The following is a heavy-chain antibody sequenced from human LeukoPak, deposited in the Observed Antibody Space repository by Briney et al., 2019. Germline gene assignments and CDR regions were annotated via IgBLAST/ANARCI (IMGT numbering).Heavy chain of an antibody. V-gene: IGHV1-69*05. Sequence: ASVKVSCKASGGTFSSYAISGVRQAPGQGLEWVGGILPIFGTANAAQKFQGRVTITTDESTSTAYMELSSLRSEDTAVYYCASRYCSGGSCYRYYFDYWGQGTLVTVSS. CDR3: ASRYCSGGSCYRYYFDY. D-gene: IGHD2-15*01. J-gene: IGHJ4*02. CDR2: ILPIFGTA. CDR1: GGTFSSYA.